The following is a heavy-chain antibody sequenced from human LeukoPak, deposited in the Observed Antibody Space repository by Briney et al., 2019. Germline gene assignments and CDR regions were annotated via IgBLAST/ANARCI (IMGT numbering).Heavy chain of an antibody. D-gene: IGHD6-13*01. V-gene: IGHV3-23*01. CDR2: INGGGGST. CDR3: ARDKAAAGSIDY. J-gene: IGHJ4*02. CDR1: GFTFNSYA. Sequence: GGSLRLSCAASGFTFNSYAMNWVRQAPGKGLEWVSIINGGGGSTYYADSVKGRFTISRDNSKNTLYLQMNSLRAEDTAVYYCARDKAAAGSIDYWGQGTLVTVSS.